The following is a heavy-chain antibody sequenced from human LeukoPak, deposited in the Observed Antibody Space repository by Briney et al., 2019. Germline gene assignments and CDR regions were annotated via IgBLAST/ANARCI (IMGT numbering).Heavy chain of an antibody. J-gene: IGHJ5*02. CDR3: ARGPCSSTSCYALYEGVWFDP. Sequence: GGSLRLSCAASGFTFSSYDMHWVRQAPGKGLEWVSAICTAGDTYYPGSVKGRFTISREKAKNSLYLQMNSLRAGDTAVYYCARGPCSSTSCYALYEGVWFDPWGQGTLVTVSS. CDR2: ICTAGDT. D-gene: IGHD2-2*01. V-gene: IGHV3-13*01. CDR1: GFTFSSYD.